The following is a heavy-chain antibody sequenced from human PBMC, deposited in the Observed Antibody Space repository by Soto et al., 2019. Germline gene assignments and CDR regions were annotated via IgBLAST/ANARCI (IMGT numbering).Heavy chain of an antibody. J-gene: IGHJ3*02. CDR3: AGGGGVGVAGSAAFDM. CDR2: INPATGAA. Sequence: QLHLVQSGAVVKKPGASVTVSCSASGYPVTAYYMHWVRQAPGRGLEWMGGINPATGAAKYTQTFQGRGNHARDPSTGTGFKELGGPESGDPAVFLWAGGGGVGVAGSAAFDMWGQGTLVTVSS. CDR1: GYPVTAYY. V-gene: IGHV1-2*02. D-gene: IGHD3-3*01.